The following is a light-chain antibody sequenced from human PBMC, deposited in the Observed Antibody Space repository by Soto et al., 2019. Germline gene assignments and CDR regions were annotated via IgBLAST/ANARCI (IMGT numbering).Light chain of an antibody. V-gene: IGKV3-11*01. Sequence: EIVLTQSPATLSLSPGERATLSCRASQSVATYVAWYQQKPGQAPRLLIYDAFNRATGTPARFSGSGFGTDFTLTISKVEPEDFAVYYCQQYGTPRSVTFGQGTRLEIK. CDR1: QSVATY. J-gene: IGKJ5*01. CDR2: DAF. CDR3: QQYGTPRSVT.